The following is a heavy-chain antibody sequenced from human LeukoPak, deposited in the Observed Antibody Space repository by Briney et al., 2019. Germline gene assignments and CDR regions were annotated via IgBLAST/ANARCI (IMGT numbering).Heavy chain of an antibody. Sequence: SETLSLTCAVYGGSFSGYYWSWIRQPPGKGLEWIGEINHSGNTNSNPSLKSRVTMSVDTSKNQFSLKLSSVTAADTAVYYCARDPGGTGDFDYWGQGTLVTVSS. D-gene: IGHD1/OR15-1a*01. CDR3: ARDPGGTGDFDY. J-gene: IGHJ4*02. CDR2: INHSGNT. V-gene: IGHV4-34*01. CDR1: GGSFSGYY.